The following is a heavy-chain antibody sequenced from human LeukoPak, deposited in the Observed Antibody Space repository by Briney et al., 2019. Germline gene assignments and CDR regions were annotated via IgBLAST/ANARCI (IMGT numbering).Heavy chain of an antibody. CDR2: IYYSGST. J-gene: IGHJ4*02. CDR3: ARHRYSSVEH. Sequence: PSETLSLTCTVSGGSISSSSYYWASIRQPPGQGLEWIGSIYYSGSTYYNPSLKSRVTISVDTSKNQFSLKLSSVTAADTAVYYCARHRYSSVEHWGQGTLVTVSS. CDR1: GGSISSSSYY. D-gene: IGHD6-25*01. V-gene: IGHV4-39*01.